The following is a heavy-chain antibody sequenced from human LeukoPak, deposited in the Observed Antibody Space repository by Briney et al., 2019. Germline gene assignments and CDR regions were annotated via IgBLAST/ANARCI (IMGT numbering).Heavy chain of an antibody. D-gene: IGHD2-2*01. CDR1: GYSISSGYY. V-gene: IGHV4-38-2*02. CDR3: HIRYCSSTSCYSDAFDI. CDR2: IYHSGST. Sequence: SETLSLTCTVSGYSISSGYYWGWIRQPPGKGLEWIGSIYHSGSTYYNPSLKSRVTISVDTSKNQFSLKLSSATAADTAVYYCHIRYCSSTSCYSDAFDIWGQGTMVTVSS. J-gene: IGHJ3*02.